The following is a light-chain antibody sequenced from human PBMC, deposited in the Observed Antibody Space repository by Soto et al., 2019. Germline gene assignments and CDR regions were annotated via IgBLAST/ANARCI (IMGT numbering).Light chain of an antibody. V-gene: IGLV1-40*01. CDR1: SSNIGAGFD. J-gene: IGLJ1*01. Sequence: QSVLTQPPSVSGAPGQRVIMSCTGSSSNIGAGFDVHWYQQLPGSAPTLLIYGNTNRPTGVPDRFSGSKGGTSASVTITGLQADDEADYYCQSYDISLRGNVFGPGTKVTVL. CDR3: QSYDISLRGNV. CDR2: GNT.